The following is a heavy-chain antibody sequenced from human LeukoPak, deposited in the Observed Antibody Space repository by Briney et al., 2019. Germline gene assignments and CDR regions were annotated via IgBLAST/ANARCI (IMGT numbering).Heavy chain of an antibody. CDR2: IKKDGSEN. J-gene: IGHJ6*02. Sequence: GGSLRLSCAASGFTFSSFSMNWVRQAPEKGLEWVANIKKDGSENYYVDSVKGRFTISRDNAKNSLYLQMNSLRAEDTAVYYCARAPGDYTGLPRTFRYYGLDVWGQGTTVIVSS. CDR3: ARAPGDYTGLPRTFRYYGLDV. V-gene: IGHV3-7*03. D-gene: IGHD4-17*01. CDR1: GFTFSSFS.